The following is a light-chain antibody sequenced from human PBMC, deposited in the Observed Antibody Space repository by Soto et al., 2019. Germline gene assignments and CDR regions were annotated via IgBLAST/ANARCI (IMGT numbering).Light chain of an antibody. J-gene: IGLJ2*01. CDR2: EGS. Sequence: HSALTQPASVSGSPGQSITISCTGTSSDVGSYNLVSWYQQHPGKAPKLMIYEGSKRPSGVSNRFSGSKSGNTASLTISGLQAEDEADYCCCSYAGSSTHVVFGGGTKLTVL. V-gene: IGLV2-23*01. CDR1: SSDVGSYNL. CDR3: CSYAGSSTHVV.